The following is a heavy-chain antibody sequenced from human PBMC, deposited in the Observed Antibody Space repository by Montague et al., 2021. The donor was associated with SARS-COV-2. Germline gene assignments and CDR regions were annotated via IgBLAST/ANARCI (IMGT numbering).Heavy chain of an antibody. Sequence: SETLSLTCTVSGGFISSSSYFWGWIRQTPGKGLEWIGNIYYSGTTYYSPSLKSRVTISVDTSKNQFSLRLSSVTAADTAVYSCARLNQAQLDSSGGLDFWGQGTLVTVSS. V-gene: IGHV4-39*01. CDR2: IYYSGTT. J-gene: IGHJ4*02. D-gene: IGHD3-22*01. CDR3: ARLNQAQLDSSGGLDF. CDR1: GGFISSSSYF.